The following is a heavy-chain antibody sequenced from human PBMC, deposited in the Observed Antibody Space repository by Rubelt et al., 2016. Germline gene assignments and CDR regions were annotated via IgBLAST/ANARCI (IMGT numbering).Heavy chain of an antibody. V-gene: IGHV3-30*04. CDR2: ISYDGSNK. CDR3: ARPKTRDGYNYAFDY. J-gene: IGHJ4*02. D-gene: IGHD5-24*01. Sequence: QAPGKGLEWVAVISYDGSNKYYADSVKGRFTISRDNSKNTLYLQMNSLRAEDTAVYYCARPKTRDGYNYAFDYWGQGTLVTVSS.